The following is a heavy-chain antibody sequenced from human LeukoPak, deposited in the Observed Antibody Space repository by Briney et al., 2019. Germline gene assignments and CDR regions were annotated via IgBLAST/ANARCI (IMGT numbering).Heavy chain of an antibody. CDR2: IYSTGST. V-gene: IGHV4-4*07. CDR1: GGSTSNSF. D-gene: IGHD6-13*01. Sequence: SETLSLTCTVSGGSTSNSFWSWIRQPAGKGLEWIGRIYSTGSTNYNPSLKSRVTMSVDTSKNQFSLRLRSVTAADTAVYYCARQIASAGTAGFDFWGQGTLVTVSS. CDR3: ARQIASAGTAGFDF. J-gene: IGHJ4*02.